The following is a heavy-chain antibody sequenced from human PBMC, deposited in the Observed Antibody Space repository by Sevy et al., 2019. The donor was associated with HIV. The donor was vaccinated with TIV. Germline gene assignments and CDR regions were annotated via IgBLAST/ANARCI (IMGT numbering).Heavy chain of an antibody. V-gene: IGHV3-11*01. CDR2: ISSSGSTI. CDR1: GFTFSDYY. Sequence: GGSLRLSCAASGFTFSDYYMSWIRQAPGKGLEWVSYISSSGSTIYYADSVKGRFTISRDNAKNSLYLQMNSLRAEDTAVYYCAREKRVPARPWYFDYWGQGTLVTVSS. CDR3: AREKRVPARPWYFDY. D-gene: IGHD6-6*01. J-gene: IGHJ4*02.